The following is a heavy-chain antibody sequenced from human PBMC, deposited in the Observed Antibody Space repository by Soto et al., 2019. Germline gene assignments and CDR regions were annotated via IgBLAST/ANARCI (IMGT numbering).Heavy chain of an antibody. CDR2: IYYSGST. J-gene: IGHJ6*02. D-gene: IGHD1-20*01. V-gene: IGHV4-59*01. CDR3: ARDFLTPGFYYYYGMDV. CDR1: GGSISSYY. Sequence: KPSETLSLTCTVSGGSISSYYWSWIRQPPGKGLEWIGYIYYSGSTNYNPSLKSRVTISVDTSKNQFSLKLSSVTAADTAVYYCARDFLTPGFYYYYGMDVWGQGTTVTVSS.